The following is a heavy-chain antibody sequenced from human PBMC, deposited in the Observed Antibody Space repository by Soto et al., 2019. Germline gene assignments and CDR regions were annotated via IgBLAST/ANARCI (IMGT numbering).Heavy chain of an antibody. Sequence: GASVKVSCKASGGTFSSYAISWVRQAPGQGLEWMGGIIPIFGTANYAQKFQGRVTITADESTSTAYMELSSLRSEDTAVYYCARDSRELTIFGVVINTPTYYYYGMDVWGQGTTVTVSS. D-gene: IGHD3-3*01. J-gene: IGHJ6*02. CDR3: ARDSRELTIFGVVINTPTYYYYGMDV. V-gene: IGHV1-69*13. CDR1: GGTFSSYA. CDR2: IIPIFGTA.